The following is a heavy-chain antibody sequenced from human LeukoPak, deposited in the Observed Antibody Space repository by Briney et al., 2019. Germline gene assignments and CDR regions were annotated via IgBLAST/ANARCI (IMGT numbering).Heavy chain of an antibody. Sequence: GGSLRLSCAASGFTFSSYSMNWVRQAPGKGLEWVSYISSSSSTIYYADSVKGRFTISRDNAKNSLYLQMNSLRAEDTAVYYCARDRGDLRYFDWSQDFDYWGQGTLVTVSS. CDR2: ISSSSSTI. CDR3: ARDRGDLRYFDWSQDFDY. D-gene: IGHD3-9*01. V-gene: IGHV3-48*01. CDR1: GFTFSSYS. J-gene: IGHJ4*02.